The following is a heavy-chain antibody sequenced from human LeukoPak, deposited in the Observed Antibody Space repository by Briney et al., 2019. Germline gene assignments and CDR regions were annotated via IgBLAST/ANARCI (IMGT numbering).Heavy chain of an antibody. CDR1: GFTFSSYW. D-gene: IGHD5-24*01. CDR2: ISSSSSYI. J-gene: IGHJ3*02. V-gene: IGHV3-21*01. Sequence: GGSLRLSCATSGFTFSSYWMHRVRQAPGKGLEWVSSISSSSSYIYYADSVKGRFTISRDNAKNSLYLQMNSLRAEDTAVYYCARGRDGYKIDAFDIWGQGTMVTVSS. CDR3: ARGRDGYKIDAFDI.